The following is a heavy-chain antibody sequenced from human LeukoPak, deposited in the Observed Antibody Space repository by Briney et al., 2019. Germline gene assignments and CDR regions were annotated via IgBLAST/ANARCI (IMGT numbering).Heavy chain of an antibody. CDR3: AKDYGDSEDAFDL. CDR1: GFTFRNYD. V-gene: IGHV3-13*04. D-gene: IGHD4-17*01. Sequence: GGSLRLSCAASGFTFRNYDMHWVRQVTGKGLEWVSAIGIAGDTYYPGSVKGRFTISRENAKKSLYVQINSLRAGDTAVYYCAKDYGDSEDAFDLWGQGTMVTVSS. J-gene: IGHJ3*01. CDR2: IGIAGDT.